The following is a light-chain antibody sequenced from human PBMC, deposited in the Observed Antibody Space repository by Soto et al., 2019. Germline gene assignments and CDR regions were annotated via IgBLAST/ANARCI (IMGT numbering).Light chain of an antibody. CDR2: DAS. CDR3: QQYDNLPST. J-gene: IGKJ4*01. V-gene: IGKV1-33*01. CDR1: QDISNY. Sequence: DIQMTQSPSSLSASVGDRVTITCQASQDISNYLNLYQQKPGKAPKLLIYDASNLETGVPSRFSGSGSGTDFTFTISSLQPEDIATYYCQQYDNLPSTFGGGTKVEIK.